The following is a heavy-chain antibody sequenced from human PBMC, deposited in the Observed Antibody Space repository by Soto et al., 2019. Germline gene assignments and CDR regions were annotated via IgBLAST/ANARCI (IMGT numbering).Heavy chain of an antibody. D-gene: IGHD3-16*02. CDR1: GFTFSSHW. CDR2: ISPGGSAI. V-gene: IGHV3-23*01. J-gene: IGHJ4*02. Sequence: GGSLRLSCAGSGFTFSSHWMSWVRQAPGKGLEWVAAISPGGSAIYYVESVKGRFTISRDNSKNTLYLQMNSLRAEDTAVYYCAKVTGDYVWGSYRPIDYWGQGTLVTVSS. CDR3: AKVTGDYVWGSYRPIDY.